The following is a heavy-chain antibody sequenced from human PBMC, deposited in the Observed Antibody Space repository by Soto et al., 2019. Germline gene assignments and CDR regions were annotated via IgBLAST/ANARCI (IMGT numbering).Heavy chain of an antibody. CDR1: GGSARSSQ. J-gene: IGHJ5*02. CDR2: IFIDGTT. D-gene: IGHD3-10*01. Sequence: PGGSLRLSCAASGGSARSSQMSWVRKAPGKGLARVSDIFIDGTTHYGVSVKGRFTISRDSARNTLYLQMHGLRVDDTAVYYCAKVGPYDSGSYMFRYDRFDPRGQGTQVTVSS. CDR3: AKVGPYDSGSYMFRYDRFDP. V-gene: IGHV3-53*01.